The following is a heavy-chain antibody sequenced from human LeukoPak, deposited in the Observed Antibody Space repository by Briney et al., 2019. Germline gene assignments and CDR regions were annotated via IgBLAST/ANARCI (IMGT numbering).Heavy chain of an antibody. V-gene: IGHV1-69*04. CDR1: GGTFSSYA. CDR3: ARDPIAAAGPFDY. D-gene: IGHD6-13*01. CDR2: IIPILGIA. J-gene: IGHJ4*02. Sequence: ASVKVSCKASGGTFSSYAISWVRQAPGQGLEWMGRIIPILGIANYAQKFQGRVTITADKSTSTAYMELSSLRSEDTAVYYCARDPIAAAGPFDYWGQGTLVTVSS.